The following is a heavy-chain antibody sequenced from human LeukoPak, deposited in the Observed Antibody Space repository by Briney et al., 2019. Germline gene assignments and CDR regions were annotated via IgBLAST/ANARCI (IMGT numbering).Heavy chain of an antibody. V-gene: IGHV3-7*01. CDR3: ARAPSRPRSFDF. Sequence: GGSLRLACAASGFTFSSYWMSWVREAPGKGLEWVANINPAGSEEYYVDSVEGRFTISRDNAKNSLYLQLNSLRAEDTAVYYCARAPSRPRSFDFWGQGTLVTVSS. J-gene: IGHJ4*02. CDR2: INPAGSEE. CDR1: GFTFSSYW.